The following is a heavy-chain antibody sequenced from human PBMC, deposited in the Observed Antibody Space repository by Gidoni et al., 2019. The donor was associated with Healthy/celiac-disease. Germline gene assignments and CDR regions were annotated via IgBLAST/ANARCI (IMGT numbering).Heavy chain of an antibody. CDR3: ARDSNYGDSEGIDY. CDR1: GFPFRSYA. J-gene: IGHJ4*02. CDR2: ISYDGSNK. D-gene: IGHD4-17*01. V-gene: IGHV3-30-3*01. Sequence: QVQLVESGGGVVQPGRSLRLSCAASGFPFRSYAMHWVRQAPGKGLAWVAVISYDGSNKYYADSVKGRFTISRDNSKNTLYLQMNSLRAEDTAVYYCARDSNYGDSEGIDYWGQGTLVTVSS.